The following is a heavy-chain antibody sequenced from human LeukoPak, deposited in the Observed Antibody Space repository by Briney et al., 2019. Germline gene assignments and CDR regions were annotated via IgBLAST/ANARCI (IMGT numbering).Heavy chain of an antibody. CDR1: GFTFSRYG. V-gene: IGHV3-30*02. D-gene: IGHD3-22*01. J-gene: IGHJ4*02. CDR3: SKDRTSDSSDDDY. CDR2: VRHDGSNK. Sequence: VGSLRLSCAASGFTFSRYGMCWVRQAPGKGLEWVAFVRHDGSNKYYADSVKGRFTVSRDNSKNTLYLETNSLRTKDTAVYYCSKDRTSDSSDDDYWGQGTLVTVSS.